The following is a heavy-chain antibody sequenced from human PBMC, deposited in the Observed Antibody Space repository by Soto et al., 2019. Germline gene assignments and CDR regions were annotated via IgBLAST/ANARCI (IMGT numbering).Heavy chain of an antibody. D-gene: IGHD2-15*01. CDR2: IDHSGNT. CDR3: VGGRSRLVGFDS. Sequence: QVQLQQWGAGLLKPSETLSLTCAVKTESFSHYYWIWIRQPPGKGLEWIGEIDHSGNTNYSPSLKSRVTISVDTSKNQFSLKLNSVTAADTAEYYCVGGRSRLVGFDSWGQGTLVTVSS. J-gene: IGHJ4*02. CDR1: TESFSHYY. V-gene: IGHV4-34*01.